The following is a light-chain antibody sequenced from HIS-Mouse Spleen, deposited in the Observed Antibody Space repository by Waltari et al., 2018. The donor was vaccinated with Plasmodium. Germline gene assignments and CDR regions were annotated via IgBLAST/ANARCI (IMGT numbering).Light chain of an antibody. CDR3: QQYGSSPYT. Sequence: EIVLTQSPGTLSLSPGERATLSCRASQSVSSSYLTWYQQKPGQAPRLLIYGASSRATGIPDMFRGSGSGTDFTLTISRLEPEDFAVYYCQQYGSSPYTFGQGTKLEIK. CDR1: QSVSSSY. J-gene: IGKJ2*01. V-gene: IGKV3-20*01. CDR2: GAS.